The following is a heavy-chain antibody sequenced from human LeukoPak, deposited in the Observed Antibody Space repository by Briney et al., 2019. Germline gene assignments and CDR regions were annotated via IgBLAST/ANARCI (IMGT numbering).Heavy chain of an antibody. J-gene: IGHJ4*02. CDR1: GFTFDDYA. V-gene: IGHV3-9*01. CDR2: ISWNSGSI. CDR3: AKGRAGTAVADFDY. D-gene: IGHD6-19*01. Sequence: GGSLRLSCAASGFTFDDYAMHWVRQAPGKGLEWVSGISWNSGSIGYADSVKGRFTISRDNAKNSLYLQMNSLRAEDTALYYCAKGRAGTAVADFDYWGQGTLVTVSS.